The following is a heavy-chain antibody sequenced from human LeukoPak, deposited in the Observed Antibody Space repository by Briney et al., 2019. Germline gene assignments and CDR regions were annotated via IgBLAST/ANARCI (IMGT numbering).Heavy chain of an antibody. D-gene: IGHD3-22*01. CDR1: GFTFSSYA. V-gene: IGHV3-23*01. J-gene: IGHJ3*02. CDR2: ISGSGGST. CDR3: ARSHYYYDSSGYYLVLRAFDI. Sequence: PGGSLRLSCAASGFTFSSYAMSWVRQAPGKGLEWVSAISGSGGSTYYADSVKGRFTISRDNSKNTLYLQMNSLRAEDTAVYYCARSHYYYDSSGYYLVLRAFDIWGQGTMVTVSS.